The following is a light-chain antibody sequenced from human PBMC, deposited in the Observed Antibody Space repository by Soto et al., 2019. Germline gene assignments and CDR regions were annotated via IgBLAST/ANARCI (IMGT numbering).Light chain of an antibody. V-gene: IGKV1-27*01. CDR2: AAP. Sequence: DIQITQSPSSLSASVEDRVIITCRASQGISNYLAWYQQKPGKVPRLLIYAAPTLQSGVPSRFSGSGSGTDFTLTISSLQPEDVATYYCQKYNSARTFGQGTKVDIK. CDR3: QKYNSART. J-gene: IGKJ1*01. CDR1: QGISNY.